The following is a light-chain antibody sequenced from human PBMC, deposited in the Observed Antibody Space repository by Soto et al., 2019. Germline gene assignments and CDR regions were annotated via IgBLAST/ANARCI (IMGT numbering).Light chain of an antibody. CDR3: QQSYTTPLT. Sequence: DIQMTQSPSSLSASIGDRVTIPCRASQTMSTYLNWYQQKPGKAPKLLIYAASNLQRGVPSRFSGSGSGTDFTLTISSLQPEDFATYYCQQSYTTPLTFGGGTKVEI. J-gene: IGKJ4*01. CDR1: QTMSTY. CDR2: AAS. V-gene: IGKV1-39*01.